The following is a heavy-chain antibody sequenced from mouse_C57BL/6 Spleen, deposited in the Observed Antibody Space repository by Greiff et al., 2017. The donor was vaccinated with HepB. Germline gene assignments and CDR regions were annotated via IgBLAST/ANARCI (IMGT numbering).Heavy chain of an antibody. V-gene: IGHV5-16*01. CDR3: AREKNYYGSSYWYFDV. Sequence: EVQLVESEGGLVQPGSSMKLSCTASGFTFSDYYMAWVRQVPEKGLEWVANINYDGSSTYYLDSLKSRFIISRDNAKNILYLQMSSLKSEDTATYYCAREKNYYGSSYWYFDVWGTGTTVTVSS. CDR1: GFTFSDYY. J-gene: IGHJ1*03. D-gene: IGHD1-1*01. CDR2: INYDGSST.